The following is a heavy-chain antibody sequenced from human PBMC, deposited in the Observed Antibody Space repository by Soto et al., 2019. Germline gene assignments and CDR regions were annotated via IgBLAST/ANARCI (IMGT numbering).Heavy chain of an antibody. CDR2: MNPDSGNT. Sequence: QVQLVQSGAEVKKPGASVKVSCKASGYTFINYDINWVRQAPGQGLEWVGWMNPDSGNTGYAQNFQCRVTMTWNTSISLVYMELSSLTSEDTAVYYCARRRGSNGWFDLWGQGTLVTVSS. CDR1: GYTFINYD. CDR3: ARRRGSNGWFDL. V-gene: IGHV1-8*01. D-gene: IGHD2-8*01. J-gene: IGHJ5*02.